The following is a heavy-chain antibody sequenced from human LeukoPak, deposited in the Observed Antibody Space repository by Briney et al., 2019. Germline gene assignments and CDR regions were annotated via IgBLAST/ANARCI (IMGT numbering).Heavy chain of an antibody. Sequence: SETLSLTCTVSGGSISSSSYYWGWIRQPPGKGLEWIGSIYYSGSTYHNPSLKSRVTISVDTSKNQFSLKLSSVTAADTAMYYCARGRTLDVWGKGTTVTVSS. CDR1: GGSISSSSYY. V-gene: IGHV4-39*07. CDR2: IYYSGST. CDR3: ARGRTLDV. J-gene: IGHJ6*04.